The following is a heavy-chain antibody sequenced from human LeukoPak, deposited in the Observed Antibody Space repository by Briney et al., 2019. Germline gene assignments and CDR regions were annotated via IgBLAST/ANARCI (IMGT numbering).Heavy chain of an antibody. Sequence: GGSLRLSCAASGFTVITNDMTWVRQAPGKGLEWVSVLYSDGNTKYADSVQGRFTISRDNSKNTLYLETNSLSPDDTAVYYCARGVEPLAANALAYWGQGTLVTVSS. V-gene: IGHV3-53*01. J-gene: IGHJ4*02. CDR3: ARGVEPLAANALAY. D-gene: IGHD1-14*01. CDR2: LYSDGNT. CDR1: GFTVITND.